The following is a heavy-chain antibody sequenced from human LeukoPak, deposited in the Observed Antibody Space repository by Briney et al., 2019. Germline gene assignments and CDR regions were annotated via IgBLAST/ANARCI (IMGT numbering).Heavy chain of an antibody. D-gene: IGHD6-25*01. CDR3: ARDLLTSNIAATPDAFDI. CDR2: INPNSGGT. V-gene: IGHV1-2*02. Sequence: ASVKVSRKASGYTFTGYYMHWVRQAPGQGLEWMGWINPNSGGTNYAQKFQGRVTMTRDTSTSTAFMELSRLTSDDTAVYYCARDLLTSNIAATPDAFDIWGQGTMVTVSS. CDR1: GYTFTGYY. J-gene: IGHJ3*02.